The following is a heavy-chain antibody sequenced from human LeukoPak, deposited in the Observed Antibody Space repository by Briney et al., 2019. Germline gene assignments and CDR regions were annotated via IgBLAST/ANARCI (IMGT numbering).Heavy chain of an antibody. D-gene: IGHD3-3*01. CDR2: INHSGST. J-gene: IGHJ5*02. V-gene: IGHV4-34*01. Sequence: SETLSLTCAVYGGSFSGYYWSWIRQPPGKGLEWIGEINHSGSTNYNPSLKSRVTISVDTSKNQFSLKLSSVTAADTAVYYCARETTYDFWSGSPSDWFDPWGQGTLVTVSS. CDR1: GGSFSGYY. CDR3: ARETTYDFWSGSPSDWFDP.